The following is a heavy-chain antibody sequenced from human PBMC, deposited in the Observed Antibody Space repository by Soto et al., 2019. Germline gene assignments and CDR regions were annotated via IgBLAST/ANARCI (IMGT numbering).Heavy chain of an antibody. D-gene: IGHD6-19*01. CDR2: INPSGGST. CDR1: GYTFTGYY. Sequence: ASVKVSCKASGYTFTGYYMHWVRQAPGQGLEWMGIINPSGGSTSYAQKFQGRVTMTRDTSTSTVYMELSSLRSEDTAVYYCARVQIAVAGNYYYYYGMDVWGQGTTVTVS. V-gene: IGHV1-46*01. J-gene: IGHJ6*02. CDR3: ARVQIAVAGNYYYYYGMDV.